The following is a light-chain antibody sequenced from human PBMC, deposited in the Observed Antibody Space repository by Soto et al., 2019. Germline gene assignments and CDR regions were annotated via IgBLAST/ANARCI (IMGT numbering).Light chain of an antibody. CDR3: QQYDSSLRT. Sequence: EIVLTQSPGTLSLSPGERATLSCRASQSVSSSYLAWYQQKPGQAPRLLIYRTSNRATGIPDRFSGSGSGTDFPLTISRLEPEDFAVYWCQQYDSSLRTFGQGTKVEIK. CDR2: RTS. CDR1: QSVSSSY. V-gene: IGKV3-20*01. J-gene: IGKJ1*01.